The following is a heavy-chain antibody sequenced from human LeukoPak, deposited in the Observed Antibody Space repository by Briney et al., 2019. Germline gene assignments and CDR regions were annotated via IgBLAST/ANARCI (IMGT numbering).Heavy chain of an antibody. Sequence: GGSLRLSCAASGFTFSSYEMNWVRQAPGKGLEWVSYISSSGSTIHYADSVKGRFTISRDNAKNSLYLQMNSLRAEDTAVYYCARVTEDIVVVPAAPLDYWGQGTLVTVSS. CDR2: ISSSGSTI. CDR3: ARVTEDIVVVPAAPLDY. V-gene: IGHV3-48*03. J-gene: IGHJ4*02. CDR1: GFTFSSYE. D-gene: IGHD2-2*01.